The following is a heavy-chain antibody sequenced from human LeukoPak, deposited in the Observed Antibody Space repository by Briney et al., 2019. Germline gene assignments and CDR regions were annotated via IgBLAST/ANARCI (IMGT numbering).Heavy chain of an antibody. D-gene: IGHD3-3*01. CDR3: ARDGDFWSGYRSIDY. Sequence: PGGSLRLSCAVSGFSYSSYAMSWVRQAPGKGLEWVSYISSSGSTIYYADSVKGRFTISRDNAKNSLHLQMNSLRAEDTAVYYCARDGDFWSGYRSIDYWAREPWSPSPQ. J-gene: IGHJ4*02. CDR2: ISSSGSTI. V-gene: IGHV3-48*03. CDR1: GFSYSSYA.